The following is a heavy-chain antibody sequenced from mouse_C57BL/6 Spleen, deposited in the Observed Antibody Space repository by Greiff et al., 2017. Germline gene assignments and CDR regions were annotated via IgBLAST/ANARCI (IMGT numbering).Heavy chain of an antibody. CDR2: INPNYGTT. Sequence: VQLQQSGPELVKPGASVKISCKASGYSFPDYNMNWVKQSNGKSLEWIGVINPNYGTTSYNQKLKGKATLTVDQSSSTAYMQLNSLTSEDSAVYYCARERYYGSTPYAMDYWGQGTSVTVSS. J-gene: IGHJ4*01. V-gene: IGHV1-39*01. CDR1: GYSFPDYN. CDR3: ARERYYGSTPYAMDY. D-gene: IGHD1-1*01.